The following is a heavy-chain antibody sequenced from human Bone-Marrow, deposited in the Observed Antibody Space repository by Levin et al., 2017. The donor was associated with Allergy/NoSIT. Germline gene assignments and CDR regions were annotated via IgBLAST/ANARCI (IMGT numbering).Heavy chain of an antibody. J-gene: IGHJ6*02. CDR3: AKVLGYYGGSAMDV. CDR1: GFTFSSIG. V-gene: IGHV3-23*01. D-gene: IGHD4-23*01. CDR2: ISGSGGTT. Sequence: TGGSLRLSCAASGFTFSSIGMSWVRQAPGKGVEWLEWVSAISGSGGTTYYADSVKGRFTISRDNSKNTLYLQMNTLRAEDTAVYYCAKVLGYYGGSAMDVWGQGTTVTVSS.